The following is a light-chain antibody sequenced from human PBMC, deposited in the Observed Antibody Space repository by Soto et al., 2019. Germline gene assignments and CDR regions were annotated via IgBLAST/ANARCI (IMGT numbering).Light chain of an antibody. CDR3: SSYTSGSTSYV. Sequence: QSALTQPASVSGSPGQSITISCTGTTSDVGAYNYVSWYQQFPGKAPKLMIYEVTNRPSGVSNRFSGSKSGNTASLTISGLQAEDEGDYYCSSYTSGSTSYVFGTGTKLTVL. CDR2: EVT. V-gene: IGLV2-14*01. J-gene: IGLJ1*01. CDR1: TSDVGAYNY.